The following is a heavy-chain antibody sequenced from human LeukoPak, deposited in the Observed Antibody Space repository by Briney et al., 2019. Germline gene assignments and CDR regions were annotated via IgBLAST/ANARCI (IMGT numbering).Heavy chain of an antibody. D-gene: IGHD3-3*01. CDR2: ISGSGGST. CDR1: GFSFSNYA. CDR3: AKAPRHDLAGFYFDY. J-gene: IGHJ4*02. Sequence: PGGSLRLSCAVSGFSFSNYAITWLRQAPGRGLEWVSGISGSGGSTWYADSVKVRFTISIANSKNMIYLQMSSLRAEDTALYYCAKAPRHDLAGFYFDYWGQGTLVTVSS. V-gene: IGHV3-23*01.